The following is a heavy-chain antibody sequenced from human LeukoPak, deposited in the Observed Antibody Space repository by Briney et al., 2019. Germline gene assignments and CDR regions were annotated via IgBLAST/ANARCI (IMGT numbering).Heavy chain of an antibody. D-gene: IGHD6-13*01. V-gene: IGHV3-30*01. CDR2: ISHDGSNK. Sequence: PGRSLRLSCIGSGFTFSSYFMHWVRQAPGKGLEWVAVISHDGSNKDYGDSVKGRFTIPRDNSKNTMFLEMNSLRLEDTAVYFCARGPSSSWIDPWGQGTLVTVSS. CDR3: ARGPSSSWIDP. J-gene: IGHJ5*02. CDR1: GFTFSSYF.